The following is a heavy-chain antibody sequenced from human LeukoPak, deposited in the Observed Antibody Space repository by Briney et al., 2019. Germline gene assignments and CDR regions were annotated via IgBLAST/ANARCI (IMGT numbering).Heavy chain of an antibody. V-gene: IGHV4-34*01. CDR3: ARALRSEDGAMFFFDS. CDR2: IHHSGSI. CDR1: AGSFTDYY. J-gene: IGHJ4*02. Sequence: SETLSLTCAVSAGSFTDYYWSWIRQTPGKWLEWIGEIHHSGSINYNPSLKSRVFMSVDTSKNQFSLEVNSVTAADTAVYYCARALRSEDGAMFFFDSWSQGTLVTVSS. D-gene: IGHD3-10*02.